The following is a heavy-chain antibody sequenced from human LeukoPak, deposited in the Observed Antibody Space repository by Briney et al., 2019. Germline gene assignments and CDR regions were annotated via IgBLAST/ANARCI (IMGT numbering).Heavy chain of an antibody. CDR2: IYYSGST. J-gene: IGHJ6*02. CDR1: GGSISSYY. D-gene: IGHD3-10*01. V-gene: IGHV4-59*12. Sequence: PSETLSLTCTVSGGSISSYYWSWIRQPPGKGLEWIGYIYYSGSTNYNPSLKSRVTISVDTSKNQFSLKLSSVTAADTAVYYCARGRGNYYGSGSYYRVYYYYGMDVWGQGTTVTVSS. CDR3: ARGRGNYYGSGSYYRVYYYYGMDV.